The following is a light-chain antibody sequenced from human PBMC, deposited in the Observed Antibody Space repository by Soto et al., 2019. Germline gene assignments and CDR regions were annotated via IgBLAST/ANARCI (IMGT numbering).Light chain of an antibody. J-gene: IGKJ3*01. CDR3: QQNANLFA. Sequence: DIRLTQSPSSLSASVGDRVSITCQASRDIGNYLNWYQQKPGKAPQLLIYDASNLETGVPLRFSGSGSGPDFTFTISTLQPEDTATYFCQQNANLFAFGPGTKVEI. CDR1: RDIGNY. V-gene: IGKV1-33*01. CDR2: DAS.